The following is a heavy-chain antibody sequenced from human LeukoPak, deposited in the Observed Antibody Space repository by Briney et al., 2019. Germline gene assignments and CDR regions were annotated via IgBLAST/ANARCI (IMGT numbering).Heavy chain of an antibody. D-gene: IGHD7-27*01. V-gene: IGHV3-7*01. J-gene: IGHJ4*02. CDR3: ARVQGLGTFDY. Sequence: GASLTLSCALSSFTVATYWMGCVRHAPGKWREWVANIKQDGSEKYYVDSVKGRFTISRDNAKNSLYLQMNSLRAEDTAVYYCARVQGLGTFDYWGQGTLVTVSS. CDR2: IKQDGSEK. CDR1: SFTVATYW.